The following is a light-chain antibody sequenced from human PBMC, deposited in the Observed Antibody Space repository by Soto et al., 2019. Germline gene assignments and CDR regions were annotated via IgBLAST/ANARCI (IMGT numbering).Light chain of an antibody. CDR1: GGSIANNY. CDR2: QDN. CDR3: HSYDSSAHWV. J-gene: IGLJ3*02. V-gene: IGLV6-57*04. Sequence: NFMLTQPHSVSESPGKTVTISCTRSGGSIANNYVQWCQQRPGSAPTPVIFQDNERPSGVPDRFSGSIDSSSNSASLTISGLRTEDEADYYCHSYDSSAHWVFGGGTKVTVL.